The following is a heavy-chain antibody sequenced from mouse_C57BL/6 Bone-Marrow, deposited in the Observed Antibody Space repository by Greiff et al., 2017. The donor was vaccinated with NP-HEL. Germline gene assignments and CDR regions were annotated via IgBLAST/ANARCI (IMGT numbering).Heavy chain of an antibody. D-gene: IGHD2-1*01. V-gene: IGHV1-64*01. J-gene: IGHJ3*01. CDR1: GYTFTSYW. CDR2: IHPNSGST. CDR3: ARAMVTEGFAY. Sequence: VQLQQSGAELVKPGASVKLSCKASGYTFTSYWMHWVKQRPGQGLEWIGMIHPNSGSTNYNEKFKSKATLTVDKSSSTAYMQLSSLTSEDSAVYYCARAMVTEGFAYWGQGTLVTVSA.